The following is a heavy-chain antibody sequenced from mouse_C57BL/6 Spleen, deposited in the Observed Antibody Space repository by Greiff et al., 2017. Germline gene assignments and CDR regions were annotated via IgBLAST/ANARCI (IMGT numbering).Heavy chain of an antibody. CDR1: GYTFTAYT. CDR2: FYPGSGSI. V-gene: IGHV1-62-2*01. CDR3: ARHGYDYDIYYYAMDY. Sequence: LVKPGASVKLSCKASGYTFTAYTIHWVKQRSGQGLEWIGWFYPGSGSIKYNEKVKDKATLTADKSSSTVYMELSRLTSEDSAVYFCARHGYDYDIYYYAMDYWGQGTSVTVSS. D-gene: IGHD2-4*01. J-gene: IGHJ4*01.